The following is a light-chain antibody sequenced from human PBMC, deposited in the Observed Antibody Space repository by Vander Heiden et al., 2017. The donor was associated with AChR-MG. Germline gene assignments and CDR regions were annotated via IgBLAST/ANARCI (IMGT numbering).Light chain of an antibody. CDR1: SPNIGAGYD. CDR2: GNS. J-gene: IGLJ2*01. V-gene: IGLV1-40*01. CDR3: QSYDSSLSGSV. Sequence: QSVLTQPPSVSGAPGHRVTISCTGSSPNIGAGYDVHWYQQLPGTAPKLLIYGNSSRPSGVPDRFSGSKSGTSASLAITGLQAEDEADYYCQSYDSSLSGSVFGGGTKLTVL.